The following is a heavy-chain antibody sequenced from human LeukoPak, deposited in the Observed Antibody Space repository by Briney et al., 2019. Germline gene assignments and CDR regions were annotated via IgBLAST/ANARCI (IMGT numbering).Heavy chain of an antibody. D-gene: IGHD1-7*01. CDR2: IWYDGSNR. CDR3: AKDRGWNYEDSFDY. Sequence: QPGRSLRLSCAASGCTFSSYGMHWVRQAPAKGLEWVAVIWYDGSNRYYADSVKGRFTISRDNSKNTLYLQMNSLRAEDTAMYYSAKDRGWNYEDSFDYWGQGTLVTVSS. V-gene: IGHV3-33*06. CDR1: GCTFSSYG. J-gene: IGHJ4*02.